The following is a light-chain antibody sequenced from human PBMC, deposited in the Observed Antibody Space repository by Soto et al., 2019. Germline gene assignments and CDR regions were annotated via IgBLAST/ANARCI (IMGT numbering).Light chain of an antibody. CDR2: RDS. J-gene: IGLJ1*01. V-gene: IGLV3-9*01. CDR3: QVWDSSTHNYV. CDR1: NIGSKN. Sequence: SYELTQPLSVSVALGQTARITCGGNNIGSKNVHWYQQKPGQAPVLVIYRDSNRPSGIPERFSGSNSGNTATLTISRAQAGDEADYYCQVWDSSTHNYVFGTGTKLTVL.